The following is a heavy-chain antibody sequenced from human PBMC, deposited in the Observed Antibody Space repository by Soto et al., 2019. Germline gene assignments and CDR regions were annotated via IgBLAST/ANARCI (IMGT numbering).Heavy chain of an antibody. V-gene: IGHV3-30*18. D-gene: IGHD2-2*01. J-gene: IGHJ6*04. Sequence: GGSLRLSCAASGFTFSSYGMHWVRQAPGKGLEWVAVISYDGSNKYYADSVKGRFTISRDNSKNTLYLQMNSLRAEDTAVYYSAKDLRYFISTSCHYYYYYYGMDVWGKGTTVTVSS. CDR1: GFTFSSYG. CDR2: ISYDGSNK. CDR3: AKDLRYFISTSCHYYYYYYGMDV.